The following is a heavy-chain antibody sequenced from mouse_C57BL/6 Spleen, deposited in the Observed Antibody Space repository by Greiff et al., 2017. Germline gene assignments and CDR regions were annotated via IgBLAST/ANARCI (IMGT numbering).Heavy chain of an antibody. CDR2: ISFKSDNFDT. J-gene: IGHJ4*01. CDR3: TDLSYPMDY. CDR1: GFTFSNYW. D-gene: IGHD5-1*01. Sequence: EVQLMESGGGLVQPGGSMKLSCVASGFTFSNYWMNWVRQSPEKGLEWVAQISFKSDNFDTHYAVSVKGRFTISRDDSKSSFYLQMNNLRAEDTGIYYGTDLSYPMDYWGQGTSVTVSS. V-gene: IGHV6-3*01.